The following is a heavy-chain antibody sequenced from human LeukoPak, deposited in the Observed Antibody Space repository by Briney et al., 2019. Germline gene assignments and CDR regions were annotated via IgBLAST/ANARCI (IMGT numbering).Heavy chain of an antibody. V-gene: IGHV3-23*01. J-gene: IGHJ3*02. CDR2: ISGSGGST. D-gene: IGHD3-22*01. CDR1: GFTFSSYA. Sequence: GGSLRLSCAASGFTFSSYAMSWVRQAPGKGLEWVSAISGSGGSTYYADSVKGRFTISRDNSKNTLYLQMNSLRAEDTAVYYRATSTYYYDSPDAFDIWGQGTMVTVSS. CDR3: ATSTYYYDSPDAFDI.